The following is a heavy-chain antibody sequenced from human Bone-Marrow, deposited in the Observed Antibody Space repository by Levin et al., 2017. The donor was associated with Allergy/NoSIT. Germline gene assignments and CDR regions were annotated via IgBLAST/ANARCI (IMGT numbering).Heavy chain of an antibody. J-gene: IGHJ4*02. V-gene: IGHV3-21*01. D-gene: IGHD3-9*01. CDR1: GSSLDYYN. CDR3: ALTTSAYFGIDI. CDR2: ISYSSSYI. Sequence: GGSLRLSCAASGSSLDYYNMNWVRQAPEKGLEWVSYISYSSSYIVYADSVKGRFTVSRDNAENSVVLQMSSLRAEDTGIYYCALTTSAYFGIDIWGQGTLVTVSS.